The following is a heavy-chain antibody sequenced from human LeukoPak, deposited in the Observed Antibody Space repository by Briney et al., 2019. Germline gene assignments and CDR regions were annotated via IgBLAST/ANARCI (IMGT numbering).Heavy chain of an antibody. CDR3: ARGTPYGDSIYGMDV. CDR2: IYSGGST. V-gene: IGHV3-53*04. J-gene: IGHJ6*02. D-gene: IGHD4-17*01. Sequence: PGGSLTLSCTASGLTFSNYATTWVRQAPGKGLEWVSVIYSGGSTYYADSVKGRFTISRHNSKNTLYLQMNSLRAEDTAVYYCARGTPYGDSIYGMDVWGQGTTVTVSS. CDR1: GLTFSNYA.